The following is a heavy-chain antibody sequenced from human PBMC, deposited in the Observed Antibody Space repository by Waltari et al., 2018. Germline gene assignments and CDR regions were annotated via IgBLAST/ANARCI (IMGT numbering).Heavy chain of an antibody. D-gene: IGHD4-17*01. V-gene: IGHV4-59*01. CDR2: IYYSGST. Sequence: QVQLQELGPGLVKPSETLSLTCTVSGGSISSYYWSWIRQPPGKGLEWIGYIYYSGSTNYNPSLKSRVTISVDTSKNQFSLKLSSVTAADTAVYYCARGYGDSDAFDIWGQGTMVTVSS. CDR1: GGSISSYY. CDR3: ARGYGDSDAFDI. J-gene: IGHJ3*02.